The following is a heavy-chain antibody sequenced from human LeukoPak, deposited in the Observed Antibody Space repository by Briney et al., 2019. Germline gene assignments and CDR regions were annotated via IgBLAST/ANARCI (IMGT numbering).Heavy chain of an antibody. Sequence: GGPLRLSCTPPGFPSIEYTINWFRQAPGKGLEWISYIGIDSGNTKYAYSVRGRFTISADKAKNSLYLQMNSLRVEDTAVYYCARDHNYAFDNWGQGTLVSVAS. CDR1: GFPSIEYT. V-gene: IGHV3-11*06. CDR3: ARDHNYAFDN. CDR2: IGIDSGNT. D-gene: IGHD1-1*01. J-gene: IGHJ4*02.